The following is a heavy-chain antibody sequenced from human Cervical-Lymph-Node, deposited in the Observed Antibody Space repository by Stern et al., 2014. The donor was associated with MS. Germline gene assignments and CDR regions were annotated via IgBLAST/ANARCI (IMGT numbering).Heavy chain of an antibody. CDR1: GFSLSTTGVG. V-gene: IGHV2-5*02. J-gene: IGHJ3*02. Sequence: QVTLRESGPTLVNPTQTLTLTCAFSGFSLSTTGVGVGWIRQPPGKALEWLALIYWDDDKRYSPSLKSRLTITKDTSKSQVDLTLTNVDPVDTATYYDDAFDIWGQGTMVTISS. CDR3: DAFDI. CDR2: IYWDDDK.